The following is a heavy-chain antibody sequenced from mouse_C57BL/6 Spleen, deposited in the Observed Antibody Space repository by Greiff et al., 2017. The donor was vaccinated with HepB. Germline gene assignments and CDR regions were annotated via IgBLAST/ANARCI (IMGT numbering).Heavy chain of an antibody. CDR1: GYTFTSYW. J-gene: IGHJ1*03. Sequence: QVQLQQPGAELVKPGASVKVSCKASGYTFTSYWMHWVKQRPGQGLEWIGRIHPSDSDTNYNQKFKGKATLTVDKSSSTAYMQLSSLTSEDSAVYYCAMIPLYYYGSSGYFDVWGTGTTVTVSS. D-gene: IGHD1-1*01. CDR2: IHPSDSDT. CDR3: AMIPLYYYGSSGYFDV. V-gene: IGHV1-74*01.